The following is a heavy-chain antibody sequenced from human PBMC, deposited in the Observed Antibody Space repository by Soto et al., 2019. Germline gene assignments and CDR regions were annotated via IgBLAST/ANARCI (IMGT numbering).Heavy chain of an antibody. CDR3: AGVVQVMREIKVYYYYYMDV. J-gene: IGHJ6*03. Sequence: EVQLLESGGGLVQPGGSLRLSCAASGFTFSSYAMSWVRQAPGKGLEWVSAISGSGGSTYYADSVKGRFTISRDNSKNSLYLQMNSLRAEDTAVYYCAGVVQVMREIKVYYYYYMDVWGKGTTVTVSS. D-gene: IGHD3-3*01. CDR2: ISGSGGST. CDR1: GFTFSSYA. V-gene: IGHV3-23*01.